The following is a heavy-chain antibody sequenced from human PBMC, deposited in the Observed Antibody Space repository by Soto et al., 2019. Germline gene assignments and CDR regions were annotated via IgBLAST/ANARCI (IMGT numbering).Heavy chain of an antibody. J-gene: IGHJ5*02. V-gene: IGHV5-10-1*01. CDR2: IDPSDSYT. Sequence: GEALKISCKGSGYSFTSYWISWVRQMPGKGLEWMVRIDPSDSYTNYSPSFQGHVTISADKSISTAYLQWSSLQASDTAMYYCARGHYDFWSPAWFYXWGQGTLVTVSX. CDR3: ARGHYDFWSPAWFYX. D-gene: IGHD3-3*01. CDR1: GYSFTSYW.